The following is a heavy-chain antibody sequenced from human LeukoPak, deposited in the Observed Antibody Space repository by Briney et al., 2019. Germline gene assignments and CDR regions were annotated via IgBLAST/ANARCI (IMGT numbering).Heavy chain of an antibody. V-gene: IGHV1-24*01. CDR2: FDPEDGET. CDR3: ATAVAEGSYFDY. Sequence: ASVKVSCKVSGYTLTELSMHWVRQAPGKGLEWMGGFDPEDGETIYAQKFQGRVTMTEDTSTDTAYMELSSLRSEDTAVYYCATAVAEGSYFDYWGQGTLVAVSS. CDR1: GYTLTELS. J-gene: IGHJ4*02. D-gene: IGHD2-15*01.